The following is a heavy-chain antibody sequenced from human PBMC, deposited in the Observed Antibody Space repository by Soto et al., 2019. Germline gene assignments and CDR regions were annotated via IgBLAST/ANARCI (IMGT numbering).Heavy chain of an antibody. CDR2: IDPSDSYT. CDR3: ARLSRDILTGYYPYYFDY. V-gene: IGHV5-10-1*01. CDR1: GYSFTSYW. J-gene: IGHJ4*02. Sequence: GESLKISCKGSGYSFTSYWISWMRQMPGKGLEWMGRIDPSDSYTNYSPSFQGHVTISADKSISTAYLQWSSLKASDTAMYYCARLSRDILTGYYPYYFDYWGQGTLVTVSS. D-gene: IGHD3-9*01.